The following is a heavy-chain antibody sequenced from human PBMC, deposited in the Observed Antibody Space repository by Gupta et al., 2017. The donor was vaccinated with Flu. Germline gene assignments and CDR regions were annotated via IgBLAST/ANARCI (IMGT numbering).Heavy chain of an antibody. CDR1: GFTFSDAW. Sequence: EVQLVESGGGLVKPGGSLRLSCAASGFTFSDAWMSWVRQVPGKGLEWVGRIKSETDGGTRDYAAPVTGRFTISRDDAKNIVYLQMNSLKSEDTAVYFCGASSDYGDYEDTPDYRGQGTLVTVSS. V-gene: IGHV3-15*01. J-gene: IGHJ4*02. CDR2: IKSETDGGTR. D-gene: IGHD4-17*01. CDR3: GASSDYGDYEDTPDY.